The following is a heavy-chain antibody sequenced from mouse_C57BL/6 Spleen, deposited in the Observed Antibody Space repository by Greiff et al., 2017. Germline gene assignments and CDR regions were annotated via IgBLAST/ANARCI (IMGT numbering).Heavy chain of an antibody. V-gene: IGHV5-4*03. CDR2: ISDGGSYT. Sequence: EVKLVESGGGLVKPGGSLKLSCAASGFTFSSYAMSWVRQTPEKRLEWVATISDGGSYTYYPDNVKGRFTISRDNAKNNLYLQMSHLKSEDTAMDYFARVGFTTVVDWYFDVWGTGTTVTVSS. D-gene: IGHD1-1*01. J-gene: IGHJ1*03. CDR3: ARVGFTTVVDWYFDV. CDR1: GFTFSSYA.